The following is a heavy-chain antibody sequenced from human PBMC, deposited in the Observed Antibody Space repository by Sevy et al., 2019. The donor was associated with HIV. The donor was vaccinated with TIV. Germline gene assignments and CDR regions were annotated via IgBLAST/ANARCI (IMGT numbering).Heavy chain of an antibody. J-gene: IGHJ3*02. V-gene: IGHV3-7*03. D-gene: IGHD3-22*01. CDR1: GFTFSSYW. CDR3: ARDPYYDSSGYKPPGAFDI. Sequence: GGSLRLSCAASGFTFSSYWMSWVRQAPGKGLEWVANIKQDGSEKYYVDSVKGRFTISRDNAKNPLYLQMNSLRAEDTAVYNCARDPYYDSSGYKPPGAFDIWGQGTMVTVSS. CDR2: IKQDGSEK.